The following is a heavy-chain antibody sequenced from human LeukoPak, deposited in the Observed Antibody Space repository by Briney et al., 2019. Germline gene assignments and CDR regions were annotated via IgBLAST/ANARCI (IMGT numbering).Heavy chain of an antibody. Sequence: SETLSLTCAVSGGSIGSYHWSWIRQPPGKGLEWIGHVHYTWNTKYNPSLTGRVSISLDRSKNQFSLSLTSVTAADTAVYYCARVASKGGMDVWGQGTTVTVSS. J-gene: IGHJ6*02. CDR2: VHYTWNT. CDR1: GGSIGSYH. V-gene: IGHV4-59*01. CDR3: ARVASKGGMDV.